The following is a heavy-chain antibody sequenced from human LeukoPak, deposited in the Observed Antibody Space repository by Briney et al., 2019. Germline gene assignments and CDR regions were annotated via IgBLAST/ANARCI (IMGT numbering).Heavy chain of an antibody. V-gene: IGHV3-15*01. CDR2: IKSKTDGGTT. Sequence: GGSHRLSCAASGFTFSNAWMSWVRQAPEKGLEWVGRIKSKTDGGTTDYAAPVKGRFSTSRDDSKNTLYLQMNSLKTEDTAVYYCTTLYGDLYFDYWGQGTLVTVSS. D-gene: IGHD4-17*01. J-gene: IGHJ4*02. CDR1: GFTFSNAW. CDR3: TTLYGDLYFDY.